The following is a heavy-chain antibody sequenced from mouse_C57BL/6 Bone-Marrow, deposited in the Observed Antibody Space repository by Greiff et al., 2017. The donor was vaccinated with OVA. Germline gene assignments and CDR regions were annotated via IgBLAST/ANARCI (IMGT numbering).Heavy chain of an antibody. CDR1: GYTFTDYY. V-gene: IGHV1-26*01. Sequence: EVQLQQSGPELVKPGASVKISCKASGYTFTDYYMNWVKQSHGKSLEWIGDINPNNGGTSYNQKFKGKATLTVDKSSSTAYMELRSLTSEDSAVYYCARYYYDYDGYFDDWGKGTTLTVSS. CDR3: ARYYYDYDGYFDD. CDR2: INPNNGGT. D-gene: IGHD2-4*01. J-gene: IGHJ2*01.